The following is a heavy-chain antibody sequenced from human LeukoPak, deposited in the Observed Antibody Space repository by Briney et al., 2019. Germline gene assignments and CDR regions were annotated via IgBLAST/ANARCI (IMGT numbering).Heavy chain of an antibody. CDR3: AGGYYDSSGYDYGSEYFQH. CDR2: IYYSGST. Sequence: PSETLSLTCTVSGGSISSSNYYWGWIRQSPGKGLEWIGSIYYSGSTYYNPSLKSRVTISVDTSKNQFSLKLSSVTAAGTAVYYCAGGYYDSSGYDYGSEYFQHWGQGTLVTVSS. J-gene: IGHJ1*01. D-gene: IGHD3-22*01. CDR1: GGSISSSNYY. V-gene: IGHV4-39*01.